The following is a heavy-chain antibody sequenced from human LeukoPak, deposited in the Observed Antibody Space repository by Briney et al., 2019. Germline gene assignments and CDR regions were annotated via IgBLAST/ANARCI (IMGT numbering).Heavy chain of an antibody. Sequence: SLKVSCKASGGTFSSYAISWVRQAPGQGLEWMGGIIPIFGTANYAQKFQGRVTITADESTSTAYMELSSLRSEDTAVYYCARDYHKYCSGGSCHANWGQGTLVTVSS. CDR1: GGTFSSYA. V-gene: IGHV1-69*01. CDR3: ARDYHKYCSGGSCHAN. CDR2: IIPIFGTA. D-gene: IGHD2-15*01. J-gene: IGHJ4*02.